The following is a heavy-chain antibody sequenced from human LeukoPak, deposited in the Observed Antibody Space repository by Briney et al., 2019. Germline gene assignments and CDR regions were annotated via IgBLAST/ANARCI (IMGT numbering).Heavy chain of an antibody. CDR1: GFTVSSNY. D-gene: IGHD2-8*01. CDR2: IYSGGSI. J-gene: IGHJ4*02. Sequence: PGGSLRLSCAASGFTVSSNYMSWVRQAPGKGLEWVSVIYSGGSIYYADSVKGRFTISRDNSKNTLYLQMNSLRAEDTAVYYCARLGSLCRNGVCYGGWGQGILVTVST. V-gene: IGHV3-53*01. CDR3: ARLGSLCRNGVCYGG.